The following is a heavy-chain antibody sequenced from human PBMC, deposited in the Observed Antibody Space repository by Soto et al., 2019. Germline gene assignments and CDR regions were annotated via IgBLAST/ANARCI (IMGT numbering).Heavy chain of an antibody. CDR3: AADRRDYGGNSGY. Sequence: SVKVSCKASGFTFTSSAVQWVRQARGQRLEWIGWIVVGSGNTNYAQKFQERVTITRDMSTSTAYMELSSLRSEDTAVNYCAADRRDYGGNSGYWGQGTLVTVSS. CDR1: GFTFTSSA. V-gene: IGHV1-58*01. D-gene: IGHD4-17*01. CDR2: IVVGSGNT. J-gene: IGHJ4*02.